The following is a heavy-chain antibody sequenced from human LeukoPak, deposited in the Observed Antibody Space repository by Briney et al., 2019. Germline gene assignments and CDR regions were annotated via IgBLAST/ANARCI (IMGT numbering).Heavy chain of an antibody. CDR3: ARDPGGTLTGSTGVYGMDV. CDR1: GFTVSSIH. V-gene: IGHV3-53*01. Sequence: GGSLRLSCAASGFTVSSIHMVWVRQAPGKGLEWVSVTYTGGNSYYADSVKGRFIISRDISKNTLYLQMNSLRAEDTAVYYCARDPGGTLTGSTGVYGMDVWGQGTTVTVSS. J-gene: IGHJ6*02. CDR2: TYTGGNS. D-gene: IGHD3-9*01.